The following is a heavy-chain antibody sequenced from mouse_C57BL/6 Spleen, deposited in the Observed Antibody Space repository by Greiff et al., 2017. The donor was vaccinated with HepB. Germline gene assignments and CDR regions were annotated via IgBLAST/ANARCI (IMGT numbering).Heavy chain of an antibody. V-gene: IGHV1-78*01. CDR3: ARVGLYDGYYDAMDY. CDR1: GYTFTDHT. D-gene: IGHD2-3*01. Sequence: VQLQQSDAELVKPGASVKISCKVSGYTFTDHTIHWMKQRPEQGLEWIGYIYPRDGSTKYNEKFKGKATLTADKSSSTAYMQLNSLTSEDSAVYFCARVGLYDGYYDAMDYWGQGTSVTVSS. J-gene: IGHJ4*01. CDR2: IYPRDGST.